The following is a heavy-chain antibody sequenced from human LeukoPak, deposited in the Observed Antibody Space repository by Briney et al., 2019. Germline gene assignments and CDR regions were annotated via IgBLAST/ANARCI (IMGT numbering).Heavy chain of an antibody. Sequence: GASVKVSCKASGYTFTSYDINWVRQATGQGLEWMGWMNPNSGNTGYAQKLQGRVTITRNTSISTAYMELSSLRSEDTAVYYCAGRRIAAAALDYWGQGTLVTVSS. D-gene: IGHD6-13*01. J-gene: IGHJ4*02. CDR3: AGRRIAAAALDY. V-gene: IGHV1-8*03. CDR2: MNPNSGNT. CDR1: GYTFTSYD.